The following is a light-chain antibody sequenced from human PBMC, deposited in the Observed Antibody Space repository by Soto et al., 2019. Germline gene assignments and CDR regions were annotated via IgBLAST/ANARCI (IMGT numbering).Light chain of an antibody. CDR2: GAS. CDR1: QSVSTN. CDR3: HQYNDWPQM. J-gene: IGKJ1*01. Sequence: EIVMTQSPGTLSLSPGERATLSCRASQSVSTNLAWYQQIPGQAPRLLIYGASTRATGIPARFSGSGSGTEFTLAISSLQSEDFAVYYCHQYNDWPQMFGLVTKVDIK. V-gene: IGKV3-15*01.